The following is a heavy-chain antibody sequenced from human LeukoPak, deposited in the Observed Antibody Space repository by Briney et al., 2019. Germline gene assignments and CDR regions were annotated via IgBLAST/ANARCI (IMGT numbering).Heavy chain of an antibody. CDR1: GFSFSSAW. CDR3: TSEGGTFDEPVEY. V-gene: IGHV3-15*01. D-gene: IGHD1-26*01. J-gene: IGHJ4*02. CDR2: IKSETDGGST. Sequence: GGSLRLSCAASGFSFSSAWMSWVRQAPGKGLEWVGLIKSETDGGSTDYAAPVKGRFTISRDDSKNTLFLQTNSLETEDTAVYYCTSEGGTFDEPVEYWGQGTLVTVSS.